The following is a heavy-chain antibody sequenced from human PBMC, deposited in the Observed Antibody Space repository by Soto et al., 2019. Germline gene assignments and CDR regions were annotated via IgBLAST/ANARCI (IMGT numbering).Heavy chain of an antibody. Sequence: PGGSLRLSCAASGFTFSSYGMHWVRQAPGKGLEWVAVIWYDGSNKYYADSVKGRFTISRDNSKNTLYLQMNSLRAEDTAVYYCARGNQQQLLLDYWGQGTLVTVSS. CDR2: IWYDGSNK. CDR1: GFTFSSYG. CDR3: ARGNQQQLLLDY. J-gene: IGHJ4*02. V-gene: IGHV3-33*01. D-gene: IGHD6-13*01.